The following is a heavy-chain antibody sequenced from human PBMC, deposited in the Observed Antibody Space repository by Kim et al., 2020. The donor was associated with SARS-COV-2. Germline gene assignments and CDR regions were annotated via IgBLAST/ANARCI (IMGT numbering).Heavy chain of an antibody. D-gene: IGHD2-8*01. CDR1: GASINNNY. Sequence: SETLSLTCTVSGASINNNYCTWIRQSPEKGLEWIGYIHSTGTTEYNPSLEGRVTLSIDTSRNQFSLTLRSVTAADTAMYFCGRNGVYLDVWGKGTTVTVSS. J-gene: IGHJ6*03. CDR3: GRNGVYLDV. V-gene: IGHV4-59*08. CDR2: IHSTGTT.